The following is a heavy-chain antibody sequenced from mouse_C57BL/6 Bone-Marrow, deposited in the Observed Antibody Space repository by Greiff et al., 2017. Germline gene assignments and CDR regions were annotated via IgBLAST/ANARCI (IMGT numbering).Heavy chain of an antibody. D-gene: IGHD1-1*01. V-gene: IGHV14-2*01. CDR2: IDPEDGET. Sequence: EVQLQQSGAELVKPGASVKLSCTASGFNFNGSCMHWVKQRPEQGLEWIGRIDPEDGETNYAPKFKGKATLTADTSSNTAYLQLSSLTSEDTAVYYVSICITTLVATWDFDYWGQGTTLTVSS. J-gene: IGHJ2*01. CDR3: SICITTLVATWDFDY. CDR1: GFNFNGSC.